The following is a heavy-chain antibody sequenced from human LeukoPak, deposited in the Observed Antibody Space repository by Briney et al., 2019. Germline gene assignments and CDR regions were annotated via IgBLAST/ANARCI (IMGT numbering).Heavy chain of an antibody. CDR3: AKELGPIVVVTYFDD. J-gene: IGHJ4*02. V-gene: IGHV3-23*01. D-gene: IGHD2-21*02. CDR2: ISGSGGST. CDR1: GFTFSSYA. Sequence: GGSLRLSCAASGFTFSSYAMSWVRQAPGKGLEWVSGISGSGGSTYYADSVKGRFTISRDNSKNTLYLQMNSLRAEDTAIYYCAKELGPIVVVTYFDDWGQGTLVTVSS.